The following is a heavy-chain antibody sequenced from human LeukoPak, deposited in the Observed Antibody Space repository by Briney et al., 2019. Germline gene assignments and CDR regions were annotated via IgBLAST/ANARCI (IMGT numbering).Heavy chain of an antibody. CDR1: GDSISTYY. D-gene: IGHD6-19*01. CDR3: ARAISSGWFKYAFDI. CDR2: IYTSGST. V-gene: IGHV4-4*07. J-gene: IGHJ3*02. Sequence: SETLSLTCTVSGDSISTYYWGWIRQPAGKRLEWIGRIYTSGSTNYNPSLESRVTMSVDTSKNQFSLNLSSVTAADTAVYYCARAISSGWFKYAFDIWGQGTMVTVSS.